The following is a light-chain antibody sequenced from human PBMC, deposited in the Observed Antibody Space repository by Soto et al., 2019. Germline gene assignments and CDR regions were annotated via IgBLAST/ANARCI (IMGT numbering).Light chain of an antibody. CDR1: QSFICSD. Sequence: EIVLTQSPGTLSLSPGERATLFCSARQSFICSDLAWYQQKPGQAPRLLIYGASSTATCIPDRFSGSWSGTDFALTIRRLEREDFAVYYCPLHGTAPPSWTFGQGTTLAIK. J-gene: IGKJ1*01. CDR2: GAS. CDR3: PLHGTAPPSWT. V-gene: IGKV3-20*01.